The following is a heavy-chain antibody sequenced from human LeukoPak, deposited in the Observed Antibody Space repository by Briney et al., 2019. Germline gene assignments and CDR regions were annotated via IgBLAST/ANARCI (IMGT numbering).Heavy chain of an antibody. CDR2: INHSGST. CDR3: ARAHSPTMVRGVGWFDP. J-gene: IGHJ5*02. D-gene: IGHD3-10*01. V-gene: IGHV4-34*01. Sequence: SETLSLTCAVYGGSFSGYYWSWIRQPPGKGLEWIGEINHSGSTNYNPSLKSRVTISVDTSKNQFSLKLSSVTAADTAVYYCARAHSPTMVRGVGWFDPWGQGTLVTVSS. CDR1: GGSFSGYY.